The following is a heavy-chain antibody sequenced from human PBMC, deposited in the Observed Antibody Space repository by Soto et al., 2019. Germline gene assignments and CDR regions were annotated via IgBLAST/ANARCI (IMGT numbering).Heavy chain of an antibody. J-gene: IGHJ4*02. CDR3: VAAGRLEFDF. CDR2: IGRSAGRT. Sequence: EVQLLESGGGLVQPGGSLRLSCAASGFTFSSYAMSWVRQAPGKGLEWVSTIGRSAGRTYYADSVKGRFTISRDNSKNTLYLQMNSLRAEDTAVYYCVAAGRLEFDFWGPGTLVTVSS. V-gene: IGHV3-23*01. D-gene: IGHD1-1*01. CDR1: GFTFSSYA.